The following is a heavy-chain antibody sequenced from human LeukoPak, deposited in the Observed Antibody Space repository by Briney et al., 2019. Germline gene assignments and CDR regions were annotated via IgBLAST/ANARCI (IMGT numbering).Heavy chain of an antibody. CDR1: GGTFSSYA. J-gene: IGHJ6*02. CDR2: IIPILGIA. Sequence: ASVKVSCKASGGTFSSYAISWVRQAPGQGLEWMGRIIPILGIANYAQKFQGRVTITADKSTSTAYMELSSLRSEDTAVYYCARGYYYDSSGHYYPNYYYYGMDVWGQGTTVTVSS. D-gene: IGHD3-22*01. V-gene: IGHV1-69*04. CDR3: ARGYYYDSSGHYYPNYYYYGMDV.